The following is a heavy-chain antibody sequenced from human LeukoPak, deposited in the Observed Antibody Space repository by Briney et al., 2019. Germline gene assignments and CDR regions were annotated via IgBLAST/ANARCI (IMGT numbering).Heavy chain of an antibody. CDR3: ARDGYGDYDY. D-gene: IGHD4-17*01. CDR2: ISSSSSYI. V-gene: IGHV3-21*01. Sequence: GGSLRLSCAASGFTFSSYSMNWVRQAPGKGLEWVSSISSSSSYIYYADSVKGRFTISRDNAKNLLYLQMNSLRAVDTAVYYCARDGYGDYDYWGQGTLVTVSS. CDR1: GFTFSSYS. J-gene: IGHJ4*02.